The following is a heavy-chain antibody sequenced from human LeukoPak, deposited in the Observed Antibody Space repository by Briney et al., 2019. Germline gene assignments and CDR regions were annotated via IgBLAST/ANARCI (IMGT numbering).Heavy chain of an antibody. J-gene: IGHJ4*02. D-gene: IGHD6-19*01. V-gene: IGHV3-23*01. CDR3: AHHHSNAWSLFDY. CDR2: ISDIGDST. Sequence: GGSLRLSCAASGFTFSSYTMNWVRQAPGKGLEWVSGISDIGDSTYYADSVKGRFTISRDNSKNTLYLQMNSLRAEDTAVYFCAHHHSNAWSLFDYWGQGTLVTVSS. CDR1: GFTFSSYT.